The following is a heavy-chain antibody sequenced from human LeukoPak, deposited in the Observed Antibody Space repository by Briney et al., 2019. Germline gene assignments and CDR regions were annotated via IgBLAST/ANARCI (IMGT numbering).Heavy chain of an antibody. D-gene: IGHD3-10*01. V-gene: IGHV4-4*07. Sequence: SGTLSLTCNVSGGSFSGYFWSWIRQPAGKGLEWIGRIYTSGSTNYNPSLKSRVIMSVDTSKNQFSLNLSSVTAADTAVYYCARVGGMVRGPNIDLMDVWGQGTTVTVSS. J-gene: IGHJ6*02. CDR2: IYTSGST. CDR1: GGSFSGYF. CDR3: ARVGGMVRGPNIDLMDV.